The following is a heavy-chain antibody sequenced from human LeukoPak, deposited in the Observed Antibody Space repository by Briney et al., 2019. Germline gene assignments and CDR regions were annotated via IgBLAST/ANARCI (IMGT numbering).Heavy chain of an antibody. CDR3: TTEGVAGPIKFEC. Sequence: GRSLRLSCIASGSTFGDYAMAWVRQAPGKGLEGGGFVRSRAYGGTPEYGAFVKGRFTISRDDSKAVAYLQMNSLTAEDTAVYFCTTEGVAGPIKFECWGQGTLVTVCS. CDR2: VRSRAYGGTP. D-gene: IGHD6-19*01. J-gene: IGHJ4*02. V-gene: IGHV3-49*04. CDR1: GSTFGDYA.